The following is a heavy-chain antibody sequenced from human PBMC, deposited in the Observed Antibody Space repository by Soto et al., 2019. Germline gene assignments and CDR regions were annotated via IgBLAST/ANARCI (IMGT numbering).Heavy chain of an antibody. Sequence: SETLSLTCTVSGGSISSGDYYWSWIRQPPGKGLEWIGYIYYSGSTYYNTSLKSRVTISVDTSKNQFSLKLSSVTAADTAVFYCARDSIAAAGDYYYYGMDVWGQGTTVTVSS. CDR1: GGSISSGDYY. V-gene: IGHV4-30-4*01. J-gene: IGHJ6*02. CDR2: IYYSGST. CDR3: ARDSIAAAGDYYYYGMDV. D-gene: IGHD6-13*01.